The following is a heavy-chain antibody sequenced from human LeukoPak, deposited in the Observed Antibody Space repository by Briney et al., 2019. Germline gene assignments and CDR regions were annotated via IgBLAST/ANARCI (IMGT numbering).Heavy chain of an antibody. CDR3: ARDFTYSSGWYHYYYMDV. CDR2: ISAYNGNT. Sequence: ASVKVSCKASGYTFTSYGISWVRQAPGQGLEWMGWISAYNGNTNYAQKLQGRVTMTTDTSTSTAYMELRSLRSDDTAVYYCARDFTYSSGWYHYYYMDVWGKGTTVTISS. V-gene: IGHV1-18*01. CDR1: GYTFTSYG. D-gene: IGHD6-19*01. J-gene: IGHJ6*03.